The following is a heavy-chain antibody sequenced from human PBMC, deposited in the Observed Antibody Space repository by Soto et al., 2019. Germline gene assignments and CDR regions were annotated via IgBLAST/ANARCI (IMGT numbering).Heavy chain of an antibody. Sequence: EVQLVQSGGGLVQPGRSLRLSCAAAGFTFDDYAMHWVRQAPGKGLEWVSSINRNGENIFYADSVKGRFTVSRDNAKNSLSLQMNSLRLEDTAFYYCTKGRGAAPAAANDYWGQGTLVTVSS. CDR1: GFTFDDYA. CDR2: INRNGENI. V-gene: IGHV3-9*01. J-gene: IGHJ4*02. D-gene: IGHD3-10*01. CDR3: TKGRGAAPAAANDY.